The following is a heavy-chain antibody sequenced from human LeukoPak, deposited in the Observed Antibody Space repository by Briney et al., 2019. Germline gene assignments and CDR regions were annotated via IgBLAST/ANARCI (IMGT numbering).Heavy chain of an antibody. D-gene: IGHD3-22*01. CDR2: INPNGTST. V-gene: IGHV1-46*01. J-gene: IGHJ5*02. CDR1: GYTFTTYY. CDR3: ARGPPGRVYDSSKKGLFDP. Sequence: SVKVSCKASGYTFTTYYLHWVRQAPGQGLEWMGIINPNGTSTTYAQKFQGRVTMTIDTSTSTVYMELSSLRSEDTAMYYCARGPPGRVYDSSKKGLFDPWGQGTLVTVSS.